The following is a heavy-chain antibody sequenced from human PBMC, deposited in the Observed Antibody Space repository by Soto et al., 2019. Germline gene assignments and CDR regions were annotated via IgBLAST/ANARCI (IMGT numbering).Heavy chain of an antibody. V-gene: IGHV1-8*01. D-gene: IGHD5-12*01. Sequence: ASVKVSCKASGYTFTSYDINWVRQATGQGLEWMGWMNPNSGNTGYAQKFQSRVTMTRNTFISTAYMELSSLRSEDPAVYSCARAWIVATGYWYGMDVWGQGTTVTVSS. CDR1: GYTFTSYD. J-gene: IGHJ6*02. CDR2: MNPNSGNT. CDR3: ARAWIVATGYWYGMDV.